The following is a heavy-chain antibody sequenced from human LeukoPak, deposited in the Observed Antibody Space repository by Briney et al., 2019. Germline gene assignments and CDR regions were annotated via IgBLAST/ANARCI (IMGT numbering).Heavy chain of an antibody. Sequence: SETLSLTCAVYGGSFSGYYWSWIRQPPGKGLEWIGEINHSGSTNYNPSLKSRVTISVDTSKNQFSLKLSSVTAADTAVYYCARLVRGVLMWFDPWGQGTLVTVSS. CDR3: ARLVRGVLMWFDP. J-gene: IGHJ5*02. D-gene: IGHD3-10*01. CDR1: GGSFSGYY. CDR2: INHSGST. V-gene: IGHV4-34*01.